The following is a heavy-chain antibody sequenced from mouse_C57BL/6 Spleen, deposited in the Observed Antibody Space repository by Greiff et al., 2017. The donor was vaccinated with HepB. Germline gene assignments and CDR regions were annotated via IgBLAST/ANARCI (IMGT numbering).Heavy chain of an antibody. J-gene: IGHJ1*03. CDR3: ARGNYYGSSHWYFDV. CDR1: GYTFTNYW. V-gene: IGHV1-63*01. Sequence: QVHVKQSGAELVRPGTSVKMSCKASGYTFTNYWIGWAKQRPGHGLEWIGDIYPGGGYTNYNEKFKGKATLTADKSSSTAYMQFSSLTSEDSAIYYCARGNYYGSSHWYFDVWGTGTTVTVSS. D-gene: IGHD1-1*01. CDR2: IYPGGGYT.